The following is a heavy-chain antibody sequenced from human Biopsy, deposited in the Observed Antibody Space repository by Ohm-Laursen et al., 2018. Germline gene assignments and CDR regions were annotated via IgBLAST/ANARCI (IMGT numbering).Heavy chain of an antibody. CDR1: GGAFTNYA. J-gene: IGHJ6*02. D-gene: IGHD3-9*01. CDR3: APQTPRDPAILTGGYHYDIAV. V-gene: IGHV1-69*13. CDR2: IITVSETA. Sequence: GASVKVSCKASGGAFTNYAINWVRQAPGHGLEWMGGIITVSETAGYAERFQGRVTITADVTTTTAYMDLSSLRSEDTAIYYCAPQTPRDPAILTGGYHYDIAVWGQGTTVTVSS.